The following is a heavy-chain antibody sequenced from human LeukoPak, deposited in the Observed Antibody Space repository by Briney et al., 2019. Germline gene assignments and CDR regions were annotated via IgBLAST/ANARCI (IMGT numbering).Heavy chain of an antibody. Sequence: PGGSLRLSCAASGFTFDDYGMSWVRRAPGKGLEWVSGINWNGGSTGYADSVKGRFTISRDNAKNSLYLQMNSLRAEDTALYYCARDLPIAARPGGYFDYWGQGTLVTVSS. CDR1: GFTFDDYG. D-gene: IGHD6-6*01. CDR3: ARDLPIAARPGGYFDY. CDR2: INWNGGST. J-gene: IGHJ4*02. V-gene: IGHV3-20*04.